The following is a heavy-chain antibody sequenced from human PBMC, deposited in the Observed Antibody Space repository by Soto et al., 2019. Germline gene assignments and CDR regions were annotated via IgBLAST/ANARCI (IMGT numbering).Heavy chain of an antibody. V-gene: IGHV4-30-4*01. Sequence: LSLTCSVSGYSISTVDYFWAWIRQPPGQALEYIGYIYKSTTTYYNPSFESRVTISLDTSKSQFSLNVTSVTAADTAVYFCARGRYGLPGRGFPSLFDAWGKRARVTVDS. CDR3: ARGRYGLPGRGFPSLFDAWGKRARVTVDS. J-gene: IGHJ5*01. D-gene: IGHD3-16*01. CDR2: IYKSTTT. CDR1: GYSISTVDYF.